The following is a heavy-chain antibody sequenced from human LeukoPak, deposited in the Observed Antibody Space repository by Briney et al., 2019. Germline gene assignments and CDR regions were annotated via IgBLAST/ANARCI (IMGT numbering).Heavy chain of an antibody. CDR1: GFTFSDYY. CDR3: AKGLGVGVYEAFDI. Sequence: GGSLRLSCAASGFTFSDYYMSWIRQAPGKGLEWVSYISSSGSTIYYADSVKGRFTISRDNAKNSLYLQMNSLRAEDTAVYYCAKGLGVGVYEAFDIWGQGTMVTVSS. CDR2: ISSSGSTI. J-gene: IGHJ3*02. D-gene: IGHD3-3*01. V-gene: IGHV3-11*01.